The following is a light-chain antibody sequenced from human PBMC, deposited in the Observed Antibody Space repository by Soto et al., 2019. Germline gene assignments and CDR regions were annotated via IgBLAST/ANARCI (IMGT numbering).Light chain of an antibody. V-gene: IGLV2-14*01. CDR1: SSDVGAYNY. J-gene: IGLJ2*01. CDR3: SSYTSGSTLVV. CDR2: EVT. Sequence: QSALTQPASVSGSPGQSITISCIGRSSDVGAYNYVSWYQQHPGKATRLMIYEVTNRPSGVSNRFSGSKSGNTASLTISGLRAEDEAGYYCSSYTSGSTLVVFGGGTKVTVL.